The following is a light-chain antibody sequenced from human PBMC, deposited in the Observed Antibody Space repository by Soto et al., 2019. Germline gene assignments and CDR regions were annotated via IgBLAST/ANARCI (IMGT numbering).Light chain of an antibody. J-gene: IGKJ4*01. CDR2: FAS. CDR1: QSVSNN. V-gene: IGKV3-15*01. Sequence: EIVMTQSPATLSVSPGDKATLSCRASQSVSNNLVWYQQRPGQAPRLLIYFASTRATGIPARFSGSGSGTEFSLTISSLQSEDLALYYCQQYNQWPLTFGGGTKVETK. CDR3: QQYNQWPLT.